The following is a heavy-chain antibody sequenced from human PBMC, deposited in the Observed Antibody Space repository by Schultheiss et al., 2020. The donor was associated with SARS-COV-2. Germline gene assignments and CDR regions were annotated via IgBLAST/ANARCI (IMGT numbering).Heavy chain of an antibody. CDR1: GYTFTSYA. CDR3: ARADRTGYSSE. CDR2: INAGNGNT. D-gene: IGHD6-19*01. Sequence: ASVKVSCKASGYTFTSYAMHWVRQAPGQRLEWMGWINAGNGNTKYSQKFQGRVTITRDTSASTAYMELSSLRSDDTAVYYCARADRTGYSSEWGQGTLVTVSS. V-gene: IGHV1-3*01. J-gene: IGHJ4*02.